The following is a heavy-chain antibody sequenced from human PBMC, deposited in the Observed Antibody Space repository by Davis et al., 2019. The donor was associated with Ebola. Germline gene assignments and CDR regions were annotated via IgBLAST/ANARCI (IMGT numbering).Heavy chain of an antibody. Sequence: GGSLRLSCAASGFTFADYGMSWVRQAPGKGLEWVSGINWNGGSTGYADSVKGRFTISRDNAKNSLYLQMNSLRAEDTAVYYRAKAPDYRASHWGQGILVTVSS. D-gene: IGHD4-11*01. CDR1: GFTFADYG. CDR2: INWNGGST. CDR3: AKAPDYRASH. J-gene: IGHJ4*02. V-gene: IGHV3-20*04.